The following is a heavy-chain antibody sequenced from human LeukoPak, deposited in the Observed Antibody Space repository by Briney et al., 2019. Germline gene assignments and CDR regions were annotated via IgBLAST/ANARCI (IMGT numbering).Heavy chain of an antibody. CDR2: IYYSVST. D-gene: IGHD2-21*02. CDR1: CGSISSYY. Sequence: SETLSLTCTVSCGSISSYYWRWIRQPPGKGLEWMGHIYYSVSTNYDPSLTSRVTISVDTSKNQFSLKLSSVTAAATAVYYCARVPPEVTRYFDYCGQGTLVPVSS. V-gene: IGHV4-59*08. J-gene: IGHJ4*02. CDR3: ARVPPEVTRYFDY.